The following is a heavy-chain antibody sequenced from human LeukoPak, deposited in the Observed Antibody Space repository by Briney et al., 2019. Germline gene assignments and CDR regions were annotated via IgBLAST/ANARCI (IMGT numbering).Heavy chain of an antibody. CDR2: IIPIFGTA. J-gene: IGHJ5*02. CDR3: ARGGTIRHNWFDP. D-gene: IGHD3-3*01. V-gene: IGHV1-69*13. CDR1: GYTFTKYG. Sequence: SVKVSCKASGYTFTKYGITWVRQAPGQGLEWMGGIIPIFGTANYAQKFQGRVTITADESTSTAYMELSSLRSEDTAVYYCARGGTIRHNWFDPWGQGTLVTVSS.